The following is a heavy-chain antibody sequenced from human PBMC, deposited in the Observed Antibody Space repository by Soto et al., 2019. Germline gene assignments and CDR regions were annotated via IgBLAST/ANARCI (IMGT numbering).Heavy chain of an antibody. V-gene: IGHV1-69*13. CDR1: GGTFSSYA. CDR3: ARNIAAAGTEPDNWFDP. CDR2: IIPIFGTA. Sequence: SVKVSCKASGGTFSSYAISWVRQAPGQGLEWMGGIIPIFGTANYAQKFQGRVTITADESTSTAYMELSSLRSEDTAVYYCARNIAAAGTEPDNWFDPWGQGTLVTVSS. D-gene: IGHD6-13*01. J-gene: IGHJ5*02.